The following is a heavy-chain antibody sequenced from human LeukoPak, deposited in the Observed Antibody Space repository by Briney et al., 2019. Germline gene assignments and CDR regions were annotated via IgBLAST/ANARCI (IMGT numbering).Heavy chain of an antibody. V-gene: IGHV3-48*03. Sequence: PGGSLRLSCAASGFTFSSYEMNWVRQAPGKGLEWVSYISSSGSTIYYADSVKGRFTISRDNSKNTLYLQMNSLRAEDTAVYYCAKLGVPAGPSNPMGVWGKGTTVTISS. D-gene: IGHD7-27*01. CDR3: AKLGVPAGPSNPMGV. J-gene: IGHJ6*04. CDR1: GFTFSSYE. CDR2: ISSSGSTI.